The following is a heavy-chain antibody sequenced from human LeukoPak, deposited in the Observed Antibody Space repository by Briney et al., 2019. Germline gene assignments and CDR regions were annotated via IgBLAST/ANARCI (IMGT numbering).Heavy chain of an antibody. D-gene: IGHD3-3*01. Sequence: GGSLRLSCAASGFTFSSYGLHWVRQAPGKGLEWVAFIRYDGSNKYYADSVKGRFTISRDNSKNTLFLQMDCLRAEDTALYYCARTYYDFWSGPWPFDPWGQGTLVTVSS. CDR2: IRYDGSNK. CDR1: GFTFSSYG. CDR3: ARTYYDFWSGPWPFDP. J-gene: IGHJ5*02. V-gene: IGHV3-30*02.